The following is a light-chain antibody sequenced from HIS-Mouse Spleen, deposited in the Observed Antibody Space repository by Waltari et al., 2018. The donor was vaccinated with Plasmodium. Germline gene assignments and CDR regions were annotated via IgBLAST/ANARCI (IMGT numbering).Light chain of an antibody. CDR2: DVS. V-gene: IGLV2-11*01. J-gene: IGLJ1*01. CDR1: SSDVGGYHF. Sequence: QSALTQPRSVSGSPGPSVTISCPGTSSDVGGYHFVSWYQQPPGKAPKLMIYDVSKRPSGVPDRFSGSKSGNTASLTISGLQAEDEADYYCCSYAGSYTYVFGTGTKVTVL. CDR3: CSYAGSYTYV.